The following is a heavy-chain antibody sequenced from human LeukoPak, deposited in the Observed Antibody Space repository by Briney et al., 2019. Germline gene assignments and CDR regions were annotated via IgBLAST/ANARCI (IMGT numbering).Heavy chain of an antibody. CDR2: IYPGDSDT. D-gene: IGHD6-13*01. V-gene: IGHV5-51*01. Sequence: GESLKISCKTSGYSFTDYWIGWVRQMPGKGLEWMGIIYPGDSDTRYSPSFQGQVTISADKSISTAYLQWSSLKASDTAMYYCARVAAAAGTEEYFQHWGQGTLVTVSS. CDR3: ARVAAAAGTEEYFQH. CDR1: GYSFTDYW. J-gene: IGHJ1*01.